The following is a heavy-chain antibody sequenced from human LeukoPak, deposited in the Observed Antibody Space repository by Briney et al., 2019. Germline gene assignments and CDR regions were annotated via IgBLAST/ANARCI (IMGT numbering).Heavy chain of an antibody. CDR1: GYTFTSYW. Sequence: GESLKISCKGSGYTFTSYWIGWVRQMPGKGLEWMGIFYPGDSDTRYSPSFQGQVTMSADKSITTAYLQWSSLKASDTAMYFCARLGYCRRGTSYAFDYWGQGTLVTVSS. J-gene: IGHJ4*02. CDR2: FYPGDSDT. CDR3: ARLGYCRRGTSYAFDY. V-gene: IGHV5-51*01. D-gene: IGHD2-2*03.